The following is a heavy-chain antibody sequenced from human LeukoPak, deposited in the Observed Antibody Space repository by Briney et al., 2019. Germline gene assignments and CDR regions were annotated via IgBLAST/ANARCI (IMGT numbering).Heavy chain of an antibody. V-gene: IGHV3-23*01. J-gene: IGHJ4*02. CDR3: AKGAMYYYDSSGYATLGGDY. D-gene: IGHD3-22*01. Sequence: GGSLRLSCAASGFTCSSYAMSWVRQAPGKGLEWVSAISGSGGSTYYADPVKGRFTISRDNSKNTLYLQMNSLRAEDTAVYYCAKGAMYYYDSSGYATLGGDYWGQGTLVTVSS. CDR1: GFTCSSYA. CDR2: ISGSGGST.